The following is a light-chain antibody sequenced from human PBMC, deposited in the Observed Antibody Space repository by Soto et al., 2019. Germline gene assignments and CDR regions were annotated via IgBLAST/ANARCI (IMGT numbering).Light chain of an antibody. Sequence: DIQMTQSPSSLSASVGDRVTISCRATQGIGTHLAWYQHEPGKVPKVLISAASVLESGVPSRFSGSGSGTDFTLTISSLQPEDVAVYYCQQYGGSPRTFGQGTKVEVK. CDR3: QQYGGSPRT. CDR1: QGIGTH. V-gene: IGKV1-27*01. J-gene: IGKJ1*01. CDR2: AAS.